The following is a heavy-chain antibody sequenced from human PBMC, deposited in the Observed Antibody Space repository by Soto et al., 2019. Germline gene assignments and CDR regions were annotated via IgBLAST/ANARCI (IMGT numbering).Heavy chain of an antibody. J-gene: IGHJ4*02. V-gene: IGHV3-21*01. Sequence: GGSLRLSCAASGFTFSSYSMNWVRQAPGKGLEWVSSISSSSSYIYYADSVKGRFTISRDNAKNSLYLQMNSLRAEDTAVYYCARAEVVPAAIRYPDYWGQGTLVTVSS. D-gene: IGHD2-2*02. CDR3: ARAEVVPAAIRYPDY. CDR1: GFTFSSYS. CDR2: ISSSSSYI.